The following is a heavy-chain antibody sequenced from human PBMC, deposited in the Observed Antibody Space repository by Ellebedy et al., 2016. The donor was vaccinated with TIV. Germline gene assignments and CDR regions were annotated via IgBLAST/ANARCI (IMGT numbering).Heavy chain of an antibody. Sequence: SVKVSCXASGGTFSSYAISWVRQAPGQGLEWMGGIIPIFGTANYAQKFQGRVTITADESTSTAYMELSSLRSEDTAVYYCARDLVTGTTAYFDDWGQGTLVTVSS. V-gene: IGHV1-69*13. CDR1: GGTFSSYA. J-gene: IGHJ4*02. CDR2: IIPIFGTA. CDR3: ARDLVTGTTAYFDD. D-gene: IGHD1-7*01.